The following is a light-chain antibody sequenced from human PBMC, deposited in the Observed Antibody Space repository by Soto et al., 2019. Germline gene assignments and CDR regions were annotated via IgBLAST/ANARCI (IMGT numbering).Light chain of an antibody. J-gene: IGLJ3*02. CDR2: EVS. CDR3: SSCTSSSTLV. V-gene: IGLV2-14*01. CDR1: SSDVGGYNY. Sequence: QSALTQPGSVSGSPGQSITISCTGTSSDVGGYNYVSWYQQHPGKAPKLMIYEVSNRPAGVSNRFSGSKSGNTASLTISGLQAEDEADYYCSSCTSSSTLVFGGGTKLTVL.